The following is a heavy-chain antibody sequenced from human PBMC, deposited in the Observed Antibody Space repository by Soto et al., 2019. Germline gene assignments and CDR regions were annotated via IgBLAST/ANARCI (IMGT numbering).Heavy chain of an antibody. Sequence: QLQLQESGPGLVKPSETLSLICTVSGGSISSSSYYWGWIRQPPGKGLEYIGSIYYSGGTYNNPSLKSRVTISVDTSKNHFPLKLSSVTAADTAVYYCARQNYDFWSPNRFDPWGQGTLVTVSS. V-gene: IGHV4-39*01. J-gene: IGHJ5*02. CDR3: ARQNYDFWSPNRFDP. CDR1: GGSISSSSYY. D-gene: IGHD3-3*01. CDR2: IYYSGGT.